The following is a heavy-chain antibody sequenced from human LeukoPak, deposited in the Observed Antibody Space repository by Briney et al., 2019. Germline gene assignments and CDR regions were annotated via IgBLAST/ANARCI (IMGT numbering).Heavy chain of an antibody. D-gene: IGHD3-10*01. CDR3: ARDKGVSGSGSYYDYYYYYYGMDV. CDR2: ISAYNGNT. Sequence: ASVKVSCTASGYTFTSDGISWVRQAPGPGLEWMRWISAYNGNTNYAQKLQGRVTMTTDTSTSTAYMELRSLRSDDTAVYYCARDKGVSGSGSYYDYYYYYYGMDVWGQGTTVTVSS. J-gene: IGHJ6*02. V-gene: IGHV1-18*01. CDR1: GYTFTSDG.